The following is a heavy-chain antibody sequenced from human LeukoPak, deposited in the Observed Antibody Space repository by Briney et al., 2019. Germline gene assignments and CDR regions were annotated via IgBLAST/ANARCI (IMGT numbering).Heavy chain of an antibody. D-gene: IGHD3-22*01. V-gene: IGHV4-4*07. Sequence: SETLSLTCTVSGGSIISYSWSWVRQSAGKGLEWIGRIYPSGSTEYNTSLKSRVTMSVDMSKKQFSLKLTSVTAADTAVYYCARLKFYDSTGYTPGYYMDVWGKGTTVTVSS. CDR3: ARLKFYDSTGYTPGYYMDV. CDR1: GGSIISYS. J-gene: IGHJ6*03. CDR2: IYPSGST.